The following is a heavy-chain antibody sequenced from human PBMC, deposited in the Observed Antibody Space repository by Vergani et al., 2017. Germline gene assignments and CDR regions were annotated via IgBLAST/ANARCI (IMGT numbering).Heavy chain of an antibody. V-gene: IGHV4-4*07. CDR1: GGSISSYY. J-gene: IGHJ4*02. Sequence: QVQLQESGPGLVKPSETLSLTCTVSGGSISSYYWSWIRQPAGKGLEWIGRIYTSGSTNYNPSLKSRVTMSVDTSKNQFSLKLSSVTAADTAVYYCARRGGALRFLEWLPFDYWGQGTLVTVSS. CDR2: IYTSGST. CDR3: ARRGGALRFLEWLPFDY. D-gene: IGHD3-3*01.